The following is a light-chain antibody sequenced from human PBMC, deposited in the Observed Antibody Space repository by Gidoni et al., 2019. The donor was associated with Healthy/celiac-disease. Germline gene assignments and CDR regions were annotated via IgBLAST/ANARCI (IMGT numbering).Light chain of an antibody. J-gene: IGKJ1*01. CDR1: QGISNY. V-gene: IGKV1-27*01. CDR2: AAS. CDR3: QKYNSAPRT. Sequence: DIQMTQFPSSLSASVGDRVTITCRASQGISNYLAWYQQKPGKVPKLLIYAASTLQSGIPSRFSGSGSGTDFTLTISSLQPEDVAAYYCQKYNSAPRTFGQGTKVEIK.